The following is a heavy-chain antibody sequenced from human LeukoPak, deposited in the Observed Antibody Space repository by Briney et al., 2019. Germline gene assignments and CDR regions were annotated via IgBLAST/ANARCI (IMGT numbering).Heavy chain of an antibody. CDR2: INAGNGNT. Sequence: GASVKVSCKASGYTFTSYAMHWVRQAPGQRLEWMGWINAGNGNTKYSQNFQGRVTITRDTSASTAYMELRSLRSEDTAVYYCASSREGRADSETRLVDYWGQGTLVTVSS. CDR3: ASSREGRADSETRLVDY. J-gene: IGHJ4*02. D-gene: IGHD1-7*01. V-gene: IGHV1-3*01. CDR1: GYTFTSYA.